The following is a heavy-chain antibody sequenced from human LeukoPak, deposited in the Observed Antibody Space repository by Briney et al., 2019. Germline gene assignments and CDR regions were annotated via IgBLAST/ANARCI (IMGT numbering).Heavy chain of an antibody. D-gene: IGHD3-16*01. CDR3: ARVAGTIRIWPQPFGDGMDV. V-gene: IGHV3-23*01. Sequence: GGSLRLSCAASGFTFSNFPMTWVRQAPGKGLEAFSSISGSGGDTYYADSVKGRFTISRDNSKNTLYLQMNSLRAEDTALYYCARVAGTIRIWPQPFGDGMDVWGQGTTVTVSS. CDR1: GFTFSNFP. J-gene: IGHJ6*02. CDR2: ISGSGGDT.